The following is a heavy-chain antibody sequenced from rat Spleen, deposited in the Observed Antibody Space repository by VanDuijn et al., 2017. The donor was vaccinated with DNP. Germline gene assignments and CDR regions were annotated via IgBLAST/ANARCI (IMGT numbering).Heavy chain of an antibody. V-gene: IGHV4-2*01. CDR3: AKGPNYGGWSDYFDY. D-gene: IGHD1-11*01. J-gene: IGHJ2*01. CDR1: GFNFNDYW. CDR2: INKDSRPI. Sequence: EVKLVESGGGLVQPGRSLKLSCAASGFNFNDYWMGWVRQAPGKGLEWIAEINKDSRPIKYSPSVKDKFTISRDNVQNTLYLQMSKVGSEDTAIYYCAKGPNYGGWSDYFDYWGQGVMVTVSS.